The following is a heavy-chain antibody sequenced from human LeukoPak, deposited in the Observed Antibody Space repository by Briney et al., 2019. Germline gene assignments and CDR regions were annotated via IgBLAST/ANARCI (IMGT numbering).Heavy chain of an antibody. J-gene: IGHJ4*02. Sequence: GSLRLPCGVSGISVSCYLMTWGRQAPGEGLELGAKIKEDGSEKNYVDSVKGRFTISRDNAENSLFLQMNSLRVEDTAVYYCAREWQGGIAAAGTRIEGDYWGQGTLVAVSS. CDR1: GISVSCYL. V-gene: IGHV3-7*01. D-gene: IGHD6-13*01. CDR3: AREWQGGIAAAGTRIEGDY. CDR2: IKEDGSEK.